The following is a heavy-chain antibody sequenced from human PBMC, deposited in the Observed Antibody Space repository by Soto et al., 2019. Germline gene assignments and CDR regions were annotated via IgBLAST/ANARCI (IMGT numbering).Heavy chain of an antibody. D-gene: IGHD3-10*01. V-gene: IGHV4-59*08. J-gene: IGHJ6*02. CDR2: VHDSWGS. CDR1: GGSISNYY. Sequence: PSETLSLTCTVSGGSISNYYWSWFRQTPGKGLEWIGYVHDSWGSNYNPSLKSRVAISLDTSKSQFSLKLASVTATDTAVYYCARQGFGALHGLVDVCGQGTSVTVSS. CDR3: ARQGFGALHGLVDV.